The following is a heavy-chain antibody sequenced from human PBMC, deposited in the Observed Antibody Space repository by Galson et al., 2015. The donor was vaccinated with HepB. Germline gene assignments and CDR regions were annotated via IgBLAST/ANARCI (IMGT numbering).Heavy chain of an antibody. Sequence: SLRLSCAASGFTFSSYAMSWVRQAPGKGLEWVSTISGGGGSIYYVDSVKGRFTISRDTPKNTLYLQMNSLTAEDTAVYYCAKTRDWYFDIWGRGTLVTVSS. CDR2: ISGGGGSI. J-gene: IGHJ2*01. V-gene: IGHV3-23*01. CDR1: GFTFSSYA. CDR3: AKTRDWYFDI.